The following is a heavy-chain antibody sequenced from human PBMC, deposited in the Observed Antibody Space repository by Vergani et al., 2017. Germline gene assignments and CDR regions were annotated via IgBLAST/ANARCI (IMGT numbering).Heavy chain of an antibody. Sequence: EVQLVESGGDLVQPGGSLRLSCAASGFTFSSYEMYWVRQAPGKGLEWVSYISSSGGTIYYADSVKGRFTISRDNAKNSLYLQMNSLRAEDTAVYYCARTGLFDYWGQGTLVTVSS. D-gene: IGHD1-14*01. J-gene: IGHJ4*02. V-gene: IGHV3-48*03. CDR3: ARTGLFDY. CDR1: GFTFSSYE. CDR2: ISSSGGTI.